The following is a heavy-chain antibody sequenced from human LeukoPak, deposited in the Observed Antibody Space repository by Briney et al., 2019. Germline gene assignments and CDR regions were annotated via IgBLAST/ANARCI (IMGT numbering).Heavy chain of an antibody. J-gene: IGHJ4*02. CDR2: ISSSGSTI. V-gene: IGHV3-48*03. Sequence: LSLTCAVSGGSISSSNWWSWVRQPPGKGLEWVSYISSSGSTIYYADSVKGRFTISRDNAKNSLYLQMNSLRAEDTAVYYCARGSPSGDYWDYWGQGTLVTASS. CDR1: GGSISSSN. CDR3: ARGSPSGDYWDY. D-gene: IGHD4-17*01.